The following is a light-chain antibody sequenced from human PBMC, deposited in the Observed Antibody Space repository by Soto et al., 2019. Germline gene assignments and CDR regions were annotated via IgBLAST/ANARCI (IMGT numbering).Light chain of an antibody. V-gene: IGKV1-6*01. CDR2: DVS. J-gene: IGKJ1*01. CDR1: QGIRSD. CDR3: LQYHNYPWT. Sequence: AIQLTQSPASLSSFVGGRVTITCLASQGIRSDLGWYQQKPGKAPKLLIYDVSTLQSGVPSRFSGSGSGTDFTLTISSLQPEDFATYYCLQYHNYPWTFGQG.